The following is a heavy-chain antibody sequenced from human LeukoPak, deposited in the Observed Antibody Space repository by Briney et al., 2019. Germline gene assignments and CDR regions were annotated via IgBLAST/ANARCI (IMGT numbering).Heavy chain of an antibody. J-gene: IGHJ1*01. V-gene: IGHV3-30*18. Sequence: GGSLRLSCAASGFTFSSYGMHWVRQAPGKGLEWVAVISYDGSNEYYADSVKGRFTISRDNSKNTLYLQMNSLRAEDTAVYYCAKLGRIAVAGTTEYFQHWGQGTLVTVST. D-gene: IGHD6-19*01. CDR2: ISYDGSNE. CDR3: AKLGRIAVAGTTEYFQH. CDR1: GFTFSSYG.